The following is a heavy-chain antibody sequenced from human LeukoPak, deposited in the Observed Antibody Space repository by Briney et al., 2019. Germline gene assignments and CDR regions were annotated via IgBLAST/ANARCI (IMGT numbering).Heavy chain of an antibody. Sequence: GGSLRLSCAASGFTFSSYAMSWVRQAPGKGLEWVSVIYSGGSTYYADSVKGRFTISRDNSKNTLYLQMNSLRAEDTAVYYCARFSSSPYAFDIWGQGTMVTVSS. CDR3: ARFSSSPYAFDI. CDR1: GFTFSSYA. D-gene: IGHD6-13*01. CDR2: IYSGGST. V-gene: IGHV3-53*01. J-gene: IGHJ3*02.